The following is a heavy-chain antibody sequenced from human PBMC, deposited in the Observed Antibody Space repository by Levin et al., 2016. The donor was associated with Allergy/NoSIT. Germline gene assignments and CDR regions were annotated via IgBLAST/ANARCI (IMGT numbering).Heavy chain of an antibody. D-gene: IGHD3-10*01. V-gene: IGHV3-23*01. J-gene: IGHJ3*02. Sequence: VRQMPGKGLEWVSTISGSGGNTYHADSVKGRFTISRDNSKNTLYMQMNSLGAEDTAVYYCAKDSSGYYGSGSGAFDIWGQGTMVTVSS. CDR3: AKDSSGYYGSGSGAFDI. CDR2: ISGSGGNT.